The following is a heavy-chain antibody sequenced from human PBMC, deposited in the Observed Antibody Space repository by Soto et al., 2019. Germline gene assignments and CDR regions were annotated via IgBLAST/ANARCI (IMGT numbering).Heavy chain of an antibody. CDR3: ARGGGYCSSTSCYTGMNYFDY. CDR2: IYHSGST. CDR1: GGSISSGGYS. Sequence: TLSLTCAVSGGSISSGGYSWSWIRQPPGKGLEWIGHIYHSGSTYYNPSLKSRVTISVDRSKNQFSLKLSSVTAADTAVYYCARGGGYCSSTSCYTGMNYFDYWGQGTLVTVSS. V-gene: IGHV4-30-2*01. J-gene: IGHJ4*02. D-gene: IGHD2-2*02.